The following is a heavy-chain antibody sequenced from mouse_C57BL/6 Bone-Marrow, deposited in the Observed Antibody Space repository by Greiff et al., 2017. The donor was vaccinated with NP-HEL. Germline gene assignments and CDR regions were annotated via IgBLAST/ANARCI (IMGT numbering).Heavy chain of an antibody. CDR2: IHPNSGST. CDR1: GYTFTSYW. D-gene: IGHD4-1*01. J-gene: IGHJ2*01. Sequence: QVQLQQPGAELVKPGASVKLSCKASGYTFTSYWMHWVKQRPGQGLEWIGMIHPNSGSTNYNEKFKSKATLTVDKSSRTAYMQLSSLTSEDSAVYYCARGRLLTGTGDYWGQGTTLTVSS. CDR3: ARGRLLTGTGDY. V-gene: IGHV1-64*01.